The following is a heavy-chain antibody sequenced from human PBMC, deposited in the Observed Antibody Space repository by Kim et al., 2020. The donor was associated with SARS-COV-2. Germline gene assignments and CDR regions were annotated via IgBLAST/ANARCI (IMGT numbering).Heavy chain of an antibody. D-gene: IGHD3-22*01. CDR1: GGSISSSNW. CDR3: AREVPPYSYYDSSGYPAGGFQH. CDR2: IYHSGST. Sequence: SETLSLTCAVSGGSISSSNWWSWVRQPPGKGLEWIGEIYHSGSTNYNPSLKSRVTISVDKSKNQFSLKLSSVTAADTAVYYCAREVPPYSYYDSSGYPAGGFQHWGQGTLVTVSS. J-gene: IGHJ1*01. V-gene: IGHV4-4*02.